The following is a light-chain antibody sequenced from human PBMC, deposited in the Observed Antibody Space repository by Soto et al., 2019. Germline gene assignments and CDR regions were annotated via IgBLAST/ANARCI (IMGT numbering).Light chain of an antibody. V-gene: IGKV1-9*01. CDR1: QAIYIY. CDR3: QQRSDYPIT. Sequence: DIQLTQSPSFLSASVGDRVTVTYRASQAIYIYLAWYQQKPGKAPKLLIHSASTLQSGVPSRFSGSGSGTEFTLTISSLQPEDFATYYCQQRSDYPITFGQGTRLEIK. CDR2: SAS. J-gene: IGKJ5*01.